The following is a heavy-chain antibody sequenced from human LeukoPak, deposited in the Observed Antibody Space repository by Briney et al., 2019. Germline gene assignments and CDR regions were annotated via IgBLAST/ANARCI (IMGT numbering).Heavy chain of an antibody. V-gene: IGHV4-39*01. D-gene: IGHD3-9*01. J-gene: IGHJ4*02. Sequence: SETLSLPCTVSGGSLTSSSYFWGWMRQPPGKGLEWIGGSYYIRRTSYNPSLKSRVTISVITTNYQFSLKLSSVTAADTAVYYCARHARVGNDIPYYFDYWGQGSLVSVSS. CDR2: SYYIRRT. CDR3: ARHARVGNDIPYYFDY. CDR1: GGSLTSSSYF.